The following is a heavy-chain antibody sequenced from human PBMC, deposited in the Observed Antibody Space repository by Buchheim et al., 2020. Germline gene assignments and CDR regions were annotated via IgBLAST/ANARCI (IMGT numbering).Heavy chain of an antibody. CDR1: GLTFSSYD. V-gene: IGHV3-30*04. CDR3: ARDHRYYGSGSLDY. D-gene: IGHD3-10*01. J-gene: IGHJ4*02. CDR2: VSYDGSNK. Sequence: QVQLVESGGGVVQPGRSLRLSCAASGLTFSSYDMHWVRQAPGKGLEWVAVVSYDGSNKYYADSVKGRFTISRDISKNTLYLQMNSLRPEDTALYYCARDHRYYGSGSLDYWGQGTL.